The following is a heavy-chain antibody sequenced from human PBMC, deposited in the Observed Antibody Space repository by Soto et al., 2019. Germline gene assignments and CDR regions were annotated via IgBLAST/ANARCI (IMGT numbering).Heavy chain of an antibody. Sequence: QVQLVQSGAEVKKPGASVKVSCTFTSYDINWVRQATGQGLEWMGWMNPNSGNTRYAQKFQGRVTMTRNTSNFTAYMELSSLRSEDTAVYYCARGPGSSDWRFSYYYMDVWGQGTTATVSS. CDR2: MNPNSGNT. CDR1: FTSYD. D-gene: IGHD6-19*01. CDR3: ARGPGSSDWRFSYYYMDV. J-gene: IGHJ6*02. V-gene: IGHV1-8*01.